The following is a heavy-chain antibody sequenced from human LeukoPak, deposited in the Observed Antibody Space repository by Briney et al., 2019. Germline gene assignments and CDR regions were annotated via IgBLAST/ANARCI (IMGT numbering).Heavy chain of an antibody. V-gene: IGHV1-18*01. J-gene: IGHJ3*01. Sequence: ASVKVSCKASGYTFTNNGITWVRQAPGQGLEWMGWISAYNGNTNYAQKFQGRVTMTTDTSTTTAHMDLSRLTSDDTAVYFCARDRGARLERFYAFDFWGQGTTVTVSS. CDR3: ARDRGARLERFYAFDF. CDR1: GYTFTNNG. D-gene: IGHD1-1*01. CDR2: ISAYNGNT.